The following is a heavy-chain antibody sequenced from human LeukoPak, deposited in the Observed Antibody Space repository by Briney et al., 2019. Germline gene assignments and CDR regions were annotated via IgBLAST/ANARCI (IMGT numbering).Heavy chain of an antibody. D-gene: IGHD3-10*01. J-gene: IGHJ4*02. Sequence: GGSLRLSCAASGFTFSSYGMHWVHQAPGKGLEWVAVIWYDGSNKYYADSVKGRFTISRDNSKNTLYLQMNSLRAEDTAVYYCARESGFGENRRYFDYWGQGTLVAVSS. CDR1: GFTFSSYG. V-gene: IGHV3-33*01. CDR3: ARESGFGENRRYFDY. CDR2: IWYDGSNK.